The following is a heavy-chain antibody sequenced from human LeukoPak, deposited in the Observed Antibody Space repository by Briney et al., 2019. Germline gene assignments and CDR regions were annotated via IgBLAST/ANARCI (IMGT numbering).Heavy chain of an antibody. D-gene: IGHD1-26*01. V-gene: IGHV3-9*01. Sequence: SLRLSCAASGFTFDDYAMHWVRQAPGKGLEWVSGISWNSGSIGYADSVKGRFTISRDNAKNSLYLQMNSLRAEDTALYYCAKDSSYTSFDYWGQGTLVTVSS. CDR2: ISWNSGSI. CDR1: GFTFDDYA. J-gene: IGHJ4*02. CDR3: AKDSSYTSFDY.